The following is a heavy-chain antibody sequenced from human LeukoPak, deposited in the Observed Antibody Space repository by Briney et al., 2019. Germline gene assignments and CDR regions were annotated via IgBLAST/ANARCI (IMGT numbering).Heavy chain of an antibody. J-gene: IGHJ4*02. CDR1: GFTFSSYW. Sequence: GGSLRLSXAASGFTFSSYWMHWVRQAPGKGLVWVSRINSDGSSTSYADSVKGRFTISRDNAKNTLYLQMNSLRAEDTAVYYCARAGSRYCSGGSCYFHYWGQGTLVTVSS. CDR2: INSDGSST. V-gene: IGHV3-74*01. D-gene: IGHD2-15*01. CDR3: ARAGSRYCSGGSCYFHY.